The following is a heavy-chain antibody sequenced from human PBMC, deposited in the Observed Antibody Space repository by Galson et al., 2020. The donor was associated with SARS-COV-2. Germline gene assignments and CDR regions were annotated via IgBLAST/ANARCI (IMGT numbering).Heavy chain of an antibody. D-gene: IGHD5-18*01. CDR2: ISAYNGNT. CDR1: GYTFTRFA. J-gene: IGHJ6*02. V-gene: IGHV1-18*04. Sequence: GASLKISCKASGYTFTRFAISWVRQAPGHGLEWLGWISAYNGNTNYARNVQDRITMTTDTSTSTAYMELRSLRSDDTAVYYCARDAPVDSSMEHYYYYLMDVWGQGTTVTGSS. CDR3: ARDAPVDSSMEHYYYYLMDV.